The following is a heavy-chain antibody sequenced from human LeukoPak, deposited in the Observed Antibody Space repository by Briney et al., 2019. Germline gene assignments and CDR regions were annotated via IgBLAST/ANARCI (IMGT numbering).Heavy chain of an antibody. D-gene: IGHD3-10*01. CDR3: AKDYQGSGSIFDY. Sequence: TGGSLRLSCAASGFTFDDYAMHWVRQAPGKGLEWVSGISWNSGSIGHADSVKGRFTISRDNAKNSLYLQMNSLRAEDTALYYCAKDYQGSGSIFDYWGQGTLVTVSS. J-gene: IGHJ4*02. V-gene: IGHV3-9*01. CDR1: GFTFDDYA. CDR2: ISWNSGSI.